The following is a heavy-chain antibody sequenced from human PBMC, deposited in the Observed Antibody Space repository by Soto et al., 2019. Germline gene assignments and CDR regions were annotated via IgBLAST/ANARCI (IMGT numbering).Heavy chain of an antibody. J-gene: IGHJ4*02. CDR1: GGSIIDYY. Sequence: PSETLSLTCTASGGSIIDYYWSWLRQPPGKGLEWIGTTYYNGNAYYNPSLRSRVSMSVDTSKNQFSLKLISVTAADTAVYYCARHFVAVVIKGWGYWGQGKLVTVSS. V-gene: IGHV4-59*04. CDR3: ARHFVAVVIKGWGY. D-gene: IGHD3-10*01. CDR2: TYYNGNA.